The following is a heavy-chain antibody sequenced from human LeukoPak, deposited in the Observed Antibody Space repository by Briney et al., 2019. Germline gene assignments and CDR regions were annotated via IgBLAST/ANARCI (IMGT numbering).Heavy chain of an antibody. CDR2: IYHSGNA. CDR1: GGSISSNNW. Sequence: SETLSLTCAVSGGSISSNNWWSWVRQPPGKGLEWIGEIYHSGNANYNPSLKTRVTMSVDKSKNRFSLILSSVTAADTAVYYCARDVGARLSGFWGQGTLVTVSS. CDR3: ARDVGARLSGF. V-gene: IGHV4-4*02. J-gene: IGHJ4*02. D-gene: IGHD6-6*01.